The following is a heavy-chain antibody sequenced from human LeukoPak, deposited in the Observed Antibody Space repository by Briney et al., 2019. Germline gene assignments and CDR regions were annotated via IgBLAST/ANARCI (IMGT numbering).Heavy chain of an antibody. J-gene: IGHJ4*02. CDR2: IRYDGSNK. CDR3: ARPAAGGWGTVTTFDY. Sequence: PGGSLRLSCAASGFTFSSYGMHWVRQAPGKGLEWVAFIRYDGSNKYYADSVKGRFTISRDNSKNTLYLQMNSLRAEDTAVYYCARPAAGGWGTVTTFDYWGQGTLVTVSS. V-gene: IGHV3-30*02. CDR1: GFTFSSYG. D-gene: IGHD4-17*01.